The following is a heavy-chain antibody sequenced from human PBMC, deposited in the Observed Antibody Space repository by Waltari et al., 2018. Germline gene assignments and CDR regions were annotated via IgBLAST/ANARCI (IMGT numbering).Heavy chain of an antibody. D-gene: IGHD5-12*01. CDR1: GGSISSSRYY. V-gene: IGHV4-39*07. Sequence: QLQLQESGPGLVKPSETLSLTCTVSGGSISSSRYYWGWIRPPPGKGLEWIGSIYYSGSTYYNPSLKSRVTISVDTSKNQFSLKLSSVTAADTAVYYCARWARDGYNGGLVDYWGQGTLVTVSS. CDR2: IYYSGST. CDR3: ARWARDGYNGGLVDY. J-gene: IGHJ4*02.